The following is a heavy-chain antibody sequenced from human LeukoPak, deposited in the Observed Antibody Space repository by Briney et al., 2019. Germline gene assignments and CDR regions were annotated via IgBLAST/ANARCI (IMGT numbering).Heavy chain of an antibody. CDR1: GFTFSSYG. Sequence: GSLRLSCAVSGFTFSSYGMNWLRQAPGKGLECIGRISYSGRTYYNPSLQSRVTISVDTSKNQFSLRLSSVTAADTAVYYCARLRAYYYDSSGYYNFDFWGQGTLVTVSS. V-gene: IGHV4-39*01. D-gene: IGHD3-22*01. CDR3: ARLRAYYYDSSGYYNFDF. J-gene: IGHJ4*02. CDR2: ISYSGRT.